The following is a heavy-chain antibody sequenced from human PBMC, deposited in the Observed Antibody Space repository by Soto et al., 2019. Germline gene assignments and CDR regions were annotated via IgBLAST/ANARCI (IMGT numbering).Heavy chain of an antibody. J-gene: IGHJ6*02. Sequence: QVPLQQTGPGLVKPSQTLSLTCAISGDSVSRNNGAWNWIRQSPSRGLEWLGRTYYRSKWYNDYAVSVKSRITINPDTSKNHFSLQLNSVIPEDGAVYYCARGYGLDVWGQGTTVTVSS. CDR1: GDSVSRNNGA. V-gene: IGHV6-1*01. CDR3: ARGYGLDV. CDR2: TYYRSKWYN.